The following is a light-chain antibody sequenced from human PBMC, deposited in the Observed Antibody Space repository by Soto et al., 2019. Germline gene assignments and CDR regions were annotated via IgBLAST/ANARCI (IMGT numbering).Light chain of an antibody. CDR1: RSISNN. CDR3: QPHNNWPVVT. Sequence: EMVMTQSPATLSVSPGERVTLSCRASRSISNNLAWYQQKPGQAPRLLIYGASTRATGIPARFSGSGSGTEFTLTINSLQSEDVAMYYCQPHNNWPVVTFGGGTRVEIK. J-gene: IGKJ4*01. CDR2: GAS. V-gene: IGKV3-15*01.